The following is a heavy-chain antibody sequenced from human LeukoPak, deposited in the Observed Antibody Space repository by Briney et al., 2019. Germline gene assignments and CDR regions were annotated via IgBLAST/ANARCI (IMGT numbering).Heavy chain of an antibody. CDR2: IYYSGST. CDR3: ARDLDSGSYFN. J-gene: IGHJ4*02. CDR1: GGSISSSSYY. V-gene: IGHV4-39*07. Sequence: PSETLSLTCTVSGGSISSSSYYWGWIRQPPGKGLEWIGSIYYSGSTYYNPSLKSRVTISVDTSKNQFSLRLSSVTAADTAVYYCARDLDSGSYFNWGQGTLVTVSS. D-gene: IGHD1-26*01.